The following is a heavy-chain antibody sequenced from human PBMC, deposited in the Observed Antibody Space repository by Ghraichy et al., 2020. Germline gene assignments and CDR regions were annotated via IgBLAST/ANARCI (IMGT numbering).Heavy chain of an antibody. CDR2: IGTAGDT. Sequence: GGSLRLSCAASGFTFSSYDMHWVRQATGKGLEWVSAIGTAGDTYYPGSVKGRFTISRENAKNSLYLQMNSLRAGDTAVYYCARGESYSSWSEFDYWGQGTLVTVSS. CDR3: ARGESYSSWSEFDY. D-gene: IGHD6-6*01. CDR1: GFTFSSYD. V-gene: IGHV3-13*01. J-gene: IGHJ4*02.